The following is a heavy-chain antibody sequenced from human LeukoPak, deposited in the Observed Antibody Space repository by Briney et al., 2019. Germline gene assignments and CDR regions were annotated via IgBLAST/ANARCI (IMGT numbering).Heavy chain of an antibody. CDR3: ARETTGYYYGFDY. CDR1: GFTLSSYA. Sequence: GGSLRLSCAASGFTLSSYAMSWVRQAPAKGLEWVSAISASGATTNYADSVKGRFTISRDNSKNTLYLQMNSLRAEDTAVYYCARETTGYYYGFDYWGQGTLDTVSS. J-gene: IGHJ4*02. D-gene: IGHD3-22*01. CDR2: ISASGATT. V-gene: IGHV3-23*01.